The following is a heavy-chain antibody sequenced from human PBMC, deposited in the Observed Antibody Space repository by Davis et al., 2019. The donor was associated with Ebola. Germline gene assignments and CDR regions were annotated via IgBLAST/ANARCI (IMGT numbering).Heavy chain of an antibody. CDR2: IKPDGSEI. Sequence: GESLKISCAASGFTFSNYWMNWVRQAPGKGLEWVANIKPDGSEIRYVDSVKGRFTVSRDNAENSLSLQMNGLRADDTAVYYCLAATTTSAYWGQGTLVTVSS. J-gene: IGHJ4*02. CDR1: GFTFSNYW. D-gene: IGHD5-24*01. CDR3: LAATTTSAY. V-gene: IGHV3-7*03.